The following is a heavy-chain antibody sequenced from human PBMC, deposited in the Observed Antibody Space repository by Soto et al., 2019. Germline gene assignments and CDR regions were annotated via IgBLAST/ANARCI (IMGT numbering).Heavy chain of an antibody. J-gene: IGHJ3*02. Sequence: PSETLSLTCPVSGGSISSYDWSWIRQPPGKGLEWIGYIYYSGSTNYNPSLKSRVTISVDTSKNQFSLKLSSVTAADTAVYYCARGLISGYYLYDAFDIWGQGTMVTVSS. V-gene: IGHV4-59*01. CDR1: GGSISSYD. CDR2: IYYSGST. D-gene: IGHD3-22*01. CDR3: ARGLISGYYLYDAFDI.